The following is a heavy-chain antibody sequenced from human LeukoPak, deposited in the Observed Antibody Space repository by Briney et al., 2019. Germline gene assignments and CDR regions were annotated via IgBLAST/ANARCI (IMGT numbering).Heavy chain of an antibody. J-gene: IGHJ6*03. CDR1: GGTFSSYA. CDR3: ARDSGEIVAVVAATPAMYYYYMDV. CDR2: IIPIFGTA. D-gene: IGHD2-15*01. V-gene: IGHV1-69*13. Sequence: SVNVSCKASGGTFSSYAIGWVRQAPGQGHEWMGGIIPIFGTANYAQKFQGRVTITADESTSTAYMELSSLRSEDTAVFYFARDSGEIVAVVAATPAMYYYYMDVGGKGTTVTVSS.